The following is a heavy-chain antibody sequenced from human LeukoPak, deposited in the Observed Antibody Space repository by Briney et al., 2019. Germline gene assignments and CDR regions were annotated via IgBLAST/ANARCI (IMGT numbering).Heavy chain of an antibody. CDR2: INHSGST. CDR3: VGKVTERHYFDY. CDR1: GGSFSGYY. Sequence: SETLSLTCAVYGGSFSGYYWSWIHQPPGKGLEWIGEINHSGSTNYNPSLKSRVTISVDTSKNQFSLKLSSVTAADTAVYYCVGKVTERHYFDYWGQGTLVTVSS. J-gene: IGHJ4*02. V-gene: IGHV4-34*01. D-gene: IGHD2-21*02.